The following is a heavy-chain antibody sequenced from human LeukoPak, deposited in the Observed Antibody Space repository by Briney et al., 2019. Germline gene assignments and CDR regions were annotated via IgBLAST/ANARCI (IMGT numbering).Heavy chain of an antibody. CDR3: ATSSGWYPKYFDY. J-gene: IGHJ4*02. D-gene: IGHD6-19*01. V-gene: IGHV3-23*01. CDR2: ISGGGGDT. Sequence: GGSLRLSCAASGFTFSSYPMSWVRQAPGKGLEWVSAISGGGGDTYYADSVKGRFTISRDNSKNTLYLQMDSLRAEDTALYYCATSSGWYPKYFDYWGQGTLVTVSS. CDR1: GFTFSSYP.